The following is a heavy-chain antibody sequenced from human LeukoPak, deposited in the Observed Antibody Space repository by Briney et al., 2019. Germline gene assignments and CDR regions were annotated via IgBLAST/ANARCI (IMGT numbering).Heavy chain of an antibody. V-gene: IGHV1-24*01. CDR3: ATGRGYDFWSDLDY. CDR1: GYTLTELS. Sequence: ASVKVSCKVSGYTLTELSMHWVRQAPGKGLEWMGGFDLEDGETIYAQKFQGRVTMTEDTSTDTAYMELSSLRSEDTAVYYCATGRGYDFWSDLDYWGQGTLVTVSS. D-gene: IGHD3-3*01. CDR2: FDLEDGET. J-gene: IGHJ4*02.